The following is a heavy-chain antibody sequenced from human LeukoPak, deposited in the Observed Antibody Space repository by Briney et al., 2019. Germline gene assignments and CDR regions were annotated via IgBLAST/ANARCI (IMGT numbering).Heavy chain of an antibody. CDR1: GYTFTSYD. V-gene: IGHV1-24*01. D-gene: IGHD3-22*01. J-gene: IGHJ3*02. Sequence: ASVKVSCKASGYTFTSYDINWVRQAPGKGLEWMGGFDPEDGETIYAQKFQGRVTMTEDASTDTAYMELSSLRSEDTAVYYCATVSPLIVVGDAFDIWGQGTMVTVSS. CDR2: FDPEDGET. CDR3: ATVSPLIVVGDAFDI.